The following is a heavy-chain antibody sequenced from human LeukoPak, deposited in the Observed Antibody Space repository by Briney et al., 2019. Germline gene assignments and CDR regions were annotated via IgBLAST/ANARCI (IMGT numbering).Heavy chain of an antibody. CDR1: GYTFTGYY. D-gene: IGHD2-15*01. V-gene: IGHV1-2*02. Sequence: GTSVKVSCKASGYTFTGYYMFWGGQAPGQGLEWMGWINPNTGATKYAQNFQGRVTLTRDTSIRTTFMELSSLRSDDTAFYYCARDERFCNGDNHYPDLGYWGQGTLVTVSS. CDR3: ARDERFCNGDNHYPDLGY. J-gene: IGHJ4*02. CDR2: INPNTGAT.